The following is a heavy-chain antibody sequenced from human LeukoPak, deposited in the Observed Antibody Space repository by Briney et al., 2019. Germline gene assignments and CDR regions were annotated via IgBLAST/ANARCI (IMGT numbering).Heavy chain of an antibody. Sequence: GGSLRLSCAASEVIISSYAMSWVRQAPGKGLEWVSAINGRGDNTYYADFVKGRFTISRDNSKSTVYLQMNSLRTEDTAVYYCAKDRVSPGFNWFDPWGQGTLVTVSS. CDR3: AKDRVSPGFNWFDP. CDR1: EVIISSYA. CDR2: INGRGDNT. D-gene: IGHD2/OR15-2a*01. J-gene: IGHJ5*02. V-gene: IGHV3-23*01.